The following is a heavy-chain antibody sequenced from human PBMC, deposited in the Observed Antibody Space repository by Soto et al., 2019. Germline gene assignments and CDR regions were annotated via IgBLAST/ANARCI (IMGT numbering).Heavy chain of an antibody. CDR1: GGSISSSSYY. CDR3: ASYIAAAAGRWFDH. CDR2: VYYSGST. D-gene: IGHD6-13*01. J-gene: IGHJ5*02. Sequence: SETLSLTCTVSGGSISSSSYYWGWIRQPPGKGLEWIGSVYYSGSTYYNPSLKSRVSISVDTSKNQFSLKLSSVTAADTAVYYCASYIAAAAGRWFDHWGQGTLVTVSS. V-gene: IGHV4-39*01.